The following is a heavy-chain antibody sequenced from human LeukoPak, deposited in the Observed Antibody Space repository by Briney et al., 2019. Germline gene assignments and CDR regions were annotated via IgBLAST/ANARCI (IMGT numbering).Heavy chain of an antibody. CDR2: FYYSGST. Sequence: SETLSLTCTVSGGSISSGDYYWSWIRQPPGKGLEWIGSFYYSGSTYYNPSLKSRVTKSVDTSMNQFSQKLSSVTAADTAVYYCARGHYYDSSGYYYPSYYFDYWGQGTLVTVSS. V-gene: IGHV4-30-4*01. D-gene: IGHD3-22*01. CDR3: ARGHYYDSSGYYYPSYYFDY. J-gene: IGHJ4*02. CDR1: GGSISSGDYY.